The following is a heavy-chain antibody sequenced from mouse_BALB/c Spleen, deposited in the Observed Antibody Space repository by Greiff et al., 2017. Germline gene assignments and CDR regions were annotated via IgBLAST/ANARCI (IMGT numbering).Heavy chain of an antibody. V-gene: IGHV6-6*02. Sequence: EVQGVESGGGLVQPGGSMKLSCVASGFTFSNYWMNWVRQSPEKGLEWVAEIRLKSNNYATHYAESVKGRFTISRDDSKSSVYLQMNNLRAEDTGIYYCTRGDGYSAWFAYWGQGTLVTVSA. CDR2: IRLKSNNYAT. D-gene: IGHD2-3*01. CDR3: TRGDGYSAWFAY. J-gene: IGHJ3*01. CDR1: GFTFSNYW.